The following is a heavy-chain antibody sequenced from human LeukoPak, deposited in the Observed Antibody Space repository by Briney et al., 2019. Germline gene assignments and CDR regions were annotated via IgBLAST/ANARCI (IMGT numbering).Heavy chain of an antibody. J-gene: IGHJ4*02. Sequence: SETLSLTCTVSGGSLSRGGSYWSWIRQHPGKCLEWIGYIYYSGTTYYNPSLKSRITISVDTSKNQFSLKLSSVTAADTAVYYCARGVAAAGNPHPDYWGQGTLVTVSS. V-gene: IGHV4-31*03. CDR3: ARGVAAAGNPHPDY. D-gene: IGHD6-13*01. CDR2: IYYSGTT. CDR1: GGSLSRGGSY.